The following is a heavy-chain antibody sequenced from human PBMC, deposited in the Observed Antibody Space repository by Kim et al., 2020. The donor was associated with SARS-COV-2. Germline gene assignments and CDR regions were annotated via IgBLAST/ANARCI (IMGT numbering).Heavy chain of an antibody. CDR3: ARNYDSRGYYLKSYYFDY. J-gene: IGHJ4*02. D-gene: IGHD3-22*01. V-gene: IGHV4-39*01. Sequence: KSRVTISIDTSKNQFSLKLSSVTAADTAVYYGARNYDSRGYYLKSYYFDYWGQGTLVTVSS.